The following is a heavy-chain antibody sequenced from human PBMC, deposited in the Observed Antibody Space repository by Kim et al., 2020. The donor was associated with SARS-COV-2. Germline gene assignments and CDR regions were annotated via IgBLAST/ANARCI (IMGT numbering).Heavy chain of an antibody. CDR2: ISYDGNYN. J-gene: IGHJ6*03. CDR3: AKDPISGVLLYFYYMDV. D-gene: IGHD3-10*01. V-gene: IGHV3-30*18. Sequence: GGSLRLSCLGSGFTFSTYAMHWVRQAPGKGLEWVAVISYDGNYNYYADSVKGRFTISRDNSKNTLFLEMNSLRAEDTAVYYCAKDPISGVLLYFYYMDVWGEGSTVSVSS. CDR1: GFTFSTYA.